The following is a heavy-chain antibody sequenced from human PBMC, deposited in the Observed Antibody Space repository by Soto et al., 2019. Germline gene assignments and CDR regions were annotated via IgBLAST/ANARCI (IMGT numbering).Heavy chain of an antibody. CDR1: GFNFSIYS. D-gene: IGHD2-15*01. CDR3: VRGYCTGNSCNRFQN. V-gene: IGHV3-21*05. Sequence: GGSLRLSCAASGFNFSIYSMNWVRQAPGKGLEWVSYIMPGSSHIFYADSVKGRFTVSRENTKNSLSLQVTSLRAGDTAIYYCVRGYCTGNSCNRFQNWGQGTLVTVSS. J-gene: IGHJ1*01. CDR2: IMPGSSHI.